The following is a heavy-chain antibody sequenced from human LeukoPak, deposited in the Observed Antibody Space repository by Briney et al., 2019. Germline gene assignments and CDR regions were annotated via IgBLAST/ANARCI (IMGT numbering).Heavy chain of an antibody. V-gene: IGHV4-59*08. CDR2: ISYSGST. J-gene: IGHJ5*02. CDR3: ARVPPLRGSSWYGRWFDL. CDR1: GGSISSYY. Sequence: SETLSLTCSVSGGSISSYYWGWIRQPPGKGLEWIGYISYSGSTNYNPSLKSRVIISVDTSKKHFSLQVSSVTDADTAVYYCARVPPLRGSSWYGRWFDLWGQGILVTVSS. D-gene: IGHD6-13*01.